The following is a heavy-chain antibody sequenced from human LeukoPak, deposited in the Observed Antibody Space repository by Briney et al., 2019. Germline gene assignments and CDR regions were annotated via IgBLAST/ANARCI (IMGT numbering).Heavy chain of an antibody. J-gene: IGHJ3*02. Sequence: PGGSLRLSCAASGFTFSSYGMYWVRQAPGKGLEWVAFIRYDGSNKYYADSVKGRFTISRDNAKNSLSLQMNSLRAEDTAVYYCARARDGSGWYTDGFDIWGQGTVVTVSS. V-gene: IGHV3-30*02. CDR1: GFTFSSYG. D-gene: IGHD6-19*01. CDR2: IRYDGSNK. CDR3: ARARDGSGWYTDGFDI.